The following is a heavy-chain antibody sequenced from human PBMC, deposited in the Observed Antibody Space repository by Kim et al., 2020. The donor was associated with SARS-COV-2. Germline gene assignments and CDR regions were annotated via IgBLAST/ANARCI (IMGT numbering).Heavy chain of an antibody. J-gene: IGHJ4*02. CDR2: INPNSGGT. CDR3: ARGWAVAVFAAYDFDY. Sequence: ASVKVSCKTSGYTFTGYYIHWVRQAPGQGLEWMGWINPNSGGTKYAQKFQGRVTMTRDTSISTVYMELSRLRSDDTAVYYCARGWAVAVFAAYDFDYWGQGTLVTVSS. V-gene: IGHV1-2*02. CDR1: GYTFTGYY. D-gene: IGHD6-19*01.